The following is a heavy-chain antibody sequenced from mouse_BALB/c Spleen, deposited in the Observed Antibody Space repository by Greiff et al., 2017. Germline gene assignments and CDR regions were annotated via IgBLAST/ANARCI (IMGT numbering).Heavy chain of an antibody. J-gene: IGHJ3*01. CDR3: ARTYYGNSAWFAY. D-gene: IGHD2-10*01. Sequence: EVQLQQSGAELVKPGASVKISCKASGYTFTDYNMHWVKQSHGKSLEWIGYIYPYNGGTGYNQKFKSKATLTVDNSSSTAYMELRSLTSEDSAVYYCARTYYGNSAWFAYWGQGTLVTVSA. CDR2: IYPYNGGT. V-gene: IGHV1S29*02. CDR1: GYTFTDYN.